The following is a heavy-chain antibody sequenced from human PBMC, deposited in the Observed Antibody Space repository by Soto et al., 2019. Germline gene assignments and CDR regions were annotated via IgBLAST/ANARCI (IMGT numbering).Heavy chain of an antibody. CDR3: ARGHRGYCSGGSCYPFDY. J-gene: IGHJ4*02. Sequence: SETLSLTCAVYGGSFSGYYWSWIRQPPGKGLEWIGEINHGGSTNYNPSLKRRVTISVDTSKNQFSLKLSSVTAAETAVYYYARGHRGYCSGGSCYPFDYWGQGTLVTVSS. CDR2: INHGGST. CDR1: GGSFSGYY. D-gene: IGHD2-15*01. V-gene: IGHV4-34*01.